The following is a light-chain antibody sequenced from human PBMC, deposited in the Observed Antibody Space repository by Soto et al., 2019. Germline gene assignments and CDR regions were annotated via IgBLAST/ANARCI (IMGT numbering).Light chain of an antibody. CDR3: QSFDNSLVV. CDR1: SSDIGAGYD. CDR2: GNT. J-gene: IGLJ2*01. V-gene: IGLV1-40*01. Sequence: QSVLTQPPSVSGAPGQRVTISCTGSSSDIGAGYDVHWYQQLPGTAPKLLMYGNTNRASGVPARFSGSKSGTSASLAITGLQAEDEADYYCQSFDNSLVVFGGGTKLTVL.